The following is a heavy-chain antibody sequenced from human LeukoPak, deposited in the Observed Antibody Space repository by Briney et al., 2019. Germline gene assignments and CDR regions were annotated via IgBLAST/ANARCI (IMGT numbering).Heavy chain of an antibody. CDR2: INHSGST. V-gene: IGHV4-34*01. Sequence: PSETLSLTCAVYGRSFSGYYWSWIRQPPGKGLEWIGEINHSGSTNYNPSLKSRVTISVDTSKNQFSLKLSSVTAADTAVYYCARPLRYGSGSYFGYWGQGTLVTVSS. CDR3: ARPLRYGSGSYFGY. D-gene: IGHD3-10*01. J-gene: IGHJ4*02. CDR1: GRSFSGYY.